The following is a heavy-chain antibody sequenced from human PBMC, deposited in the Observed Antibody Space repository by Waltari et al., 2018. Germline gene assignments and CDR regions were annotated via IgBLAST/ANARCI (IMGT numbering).Heavy chain of an antibody. CDR2: ISSSSSYR. J-gene: IGHJ4*02. CDR1: GFTFSSYS. CDR3: ARDRGDCTNGVCTRGDY. V-gene: IGHV3-21*01. Sequence: EVQLVESGGGLVKPGGSLRLSCAASGFTFSSYSMNWVRQAPGKGLEWVSSISSSSSYRYYADSGKGRFTISRDNAKNSLYLQMNSLRAEDTAVYYCARDRGDCTNGVCTRGDYWGQGTLVTVSS. D-gene: IGHD2-8*01.